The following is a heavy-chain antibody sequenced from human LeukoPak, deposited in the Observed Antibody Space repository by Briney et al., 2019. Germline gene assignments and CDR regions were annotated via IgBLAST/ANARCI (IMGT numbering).Heavy chain of an antibody. CDR2: ISSSGSTI. D-gene: IGHD2-2*01. Sequence: GGSLRLSCAASGFTFSSYEMNWVRQAPGKGLEWVSYISSSGSTIYYADSVKGRFTISRDNAKNSLYLQMNSLRAEDTAVYYCARDTLYCSSTSCWGQGTLVTVSS. J-gene: IGHJ4*02. V-gene: IGHV3-48*03. CDR3: ARDTLYCSSTSC. CDR1: GFTFSSYE.